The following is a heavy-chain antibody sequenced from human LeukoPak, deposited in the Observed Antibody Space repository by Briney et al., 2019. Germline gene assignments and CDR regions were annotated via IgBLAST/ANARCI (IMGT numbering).Heavy chain of an antibody. Sequence: GRSLRLSCAASGFTFSSYAMHWVRQAPGKGLEWVAVISYDGSNKYCADSVKGRFTISRDNSKNTLYLQMNSLRAEDTAVYYCARSGDYDGTNWFDPWGQGTLVTVSS. D-gene: IGHD4-17*01. J-gene: IGHJ5*02. CDR2: ISYDGSNK. CDR3: ARSGDYDGTNWFDP. CDR1: GFTFSSYA. V-gene: IGHV3-30-3*01.